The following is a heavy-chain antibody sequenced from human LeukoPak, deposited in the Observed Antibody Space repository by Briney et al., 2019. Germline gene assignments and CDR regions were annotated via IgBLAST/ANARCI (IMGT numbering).Heavy chain of an antibody. CDR3: ARGGPDVAMATTVDY. D-gene: IGHD5-24*01. J-gene: IGHJ4*02. CDR1: GGSISSYY. CDR2: MHNSGST. V-gene: IGHV4-59*01. Sequence: SETLSLTCTVSGGSISSYYWSWIRQPLGKGLEWIGYMHNSGSTNYNPSLKSRVTISADTSKNQFSLKLTSVTAADTAVYYCARGGPDVAMATTVDYWGQGTLVTVSS.